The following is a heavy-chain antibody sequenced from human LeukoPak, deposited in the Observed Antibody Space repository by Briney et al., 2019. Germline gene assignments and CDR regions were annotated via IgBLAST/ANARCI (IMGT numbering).Heavy chain of an antibody. CDR3: ARYYSGNHYYYYGMDV. Sequence: GRSLRLSCAASGFTFSSYGMHWVRQAPGKGLEWVAVIWYDGSNKYYADSVKGRFTISRDNSKNTLYLQMNSLRAEDTAVYYCARYYSGNHYYYYGMDVWGQGTTVTVSS. J-gene: IGHJ6*02. V-gene: IGHV3-33*01. CDR1: GFTFSSYG. CDR2: IWYDGSNK. D-gene: IGHD1-26*01.